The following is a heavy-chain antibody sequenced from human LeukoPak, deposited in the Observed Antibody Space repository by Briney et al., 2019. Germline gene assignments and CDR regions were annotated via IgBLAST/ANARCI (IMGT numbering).Heavy chain of an antibody. V-gene: IGHV3-9*01. CDR1: GFTFDDFA. CDR2: INWNSGSI. Sequence: GGSLRLSCTASGFTFDDFAMHWVRQAPGKGLEWVSSINWNSGSIGYADSVKGRFTISRDNAKNSLYLQMNSLRAEDTALYYCAKSCSSTSCYYFDFWSQGALVTVSS. J-gene: IGHJ4*02. D-gene: IGHD2-2*01. CDR3: AKSCSSTSCYYFDF.